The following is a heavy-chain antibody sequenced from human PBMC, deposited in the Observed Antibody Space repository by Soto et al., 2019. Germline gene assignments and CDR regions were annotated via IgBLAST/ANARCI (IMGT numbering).Heavy chain of an antibody. CDR3: ARDTSYYDSSGFPPGDF. CDR2: ISYDGSNK. Sequence: PGGSLRLSCAASGFTFSSYSIHWVRQAPGKGLEWVTLISYDGSNKYYADSVKGRFTIYRDNSENTLYLQMNSLRGDDTAVYYCARDTSYYDSSGFPPGDFWGQGTLVTVS. CDR1: GFTFSSYS. V-gene: IGHV3-30*14. D-gene: IGHD3-22*01. J-gene: IGHJ4*02.